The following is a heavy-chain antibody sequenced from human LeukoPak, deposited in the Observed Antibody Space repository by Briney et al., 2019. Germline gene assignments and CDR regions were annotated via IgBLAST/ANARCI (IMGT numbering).Heavy chain of an antibody. D-gene: IGHD6-19*01. CDR3: TRDSVLRGWYRPSWFDP. J-gene: IGHJ5*02. CDR1: GFTFGDYA. CDR2: IRSKAYGGTT. V-gene: IGHV3-49*03. Sequence: GGSLRLSCTASGFTFGDYAMSWFRQAPGKGLEWVGFIRSKAYGGTTEYAASVKGRFTISRDDSKSIAYLQMNSLKTEDTAVYYCTRDSVLRGWYRPSWFDPWGQGTLVTVSS.